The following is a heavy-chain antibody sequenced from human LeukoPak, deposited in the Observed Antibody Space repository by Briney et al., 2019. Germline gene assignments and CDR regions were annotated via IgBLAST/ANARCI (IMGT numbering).Heavy chain of an antibody. CDR1: GFTFSSYG. J-gene: IGHJ6*03. CDR2: IRHDGSNK. V-gene: IGHV3-30*02. CDR3: AKGTDCSSTSCFTYYYYYMDV. Sequence: GGSLRLSCAASGFTFSSYGMHWVRQAPGKGLEWVAFIRHDGSNKYYADSVKGRFTISRDNSKNTLYLQMNSLRAEDTAVYYCAKGTDCSSTSCFTYYYYYMDVWGKGTTVTVSS. D-gene: IGHD2-2*01.